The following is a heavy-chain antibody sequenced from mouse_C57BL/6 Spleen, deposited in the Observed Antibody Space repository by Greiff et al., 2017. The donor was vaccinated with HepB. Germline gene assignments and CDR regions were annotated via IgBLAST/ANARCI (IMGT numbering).Heavy chain of an antibody. V-gene: IGHV1-81*01. CDR2: IYPRSGNT. D-gene: IGHD4-1*01. CDR3: ARRWTGDYAMDY. Sequence: VQLQQSGAELARPGASVKLSCKASGYTFTSYGISWVKQRTGQGLEWIGEIYPRSGNTYYNEKFKGKATLTADKSSSTAYMELRSLTSEDSAVYFCARRWTGDYAMDYWGQGTSVTVSS. J-gene: IGHJ4*01. CDR1: GYTFTSYG.